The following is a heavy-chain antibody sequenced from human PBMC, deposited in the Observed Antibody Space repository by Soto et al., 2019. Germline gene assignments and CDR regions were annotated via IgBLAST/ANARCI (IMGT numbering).Heavy chain of an antibody. J-gene: IGHJ4*02. D-gene: IGHD3-10*01. CDR3: ARGASGNYYLDY. V-gene: IGHV3-74*01. CDR2: INTDGSTT. Sequence: EVQLVESGGNLVQPGGSLRPSCAASGFTFSSYWIHWVRQPPGKGLLWVSRINTDGSTTNYADSVKGRFTISRDNAKNTLYLQMNSLRAEDTAVYYCARGASGNYYLDYWGQGALVTISS. CDR1: GFTFSSYW.